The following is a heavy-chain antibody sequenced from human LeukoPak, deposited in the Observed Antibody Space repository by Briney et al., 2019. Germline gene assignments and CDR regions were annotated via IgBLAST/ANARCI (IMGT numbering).Heavy chain of an antibody. CDR2: IEKDGSKK. CDR1: GFSLSSYG. D-gene: IGHD1-26*01. V-gene: IGHV3-7*01. CDR3: VVGVAWLSDY. Sequence: GGSLRLSCAASGFSLSSYGMNWVRQAPGKGPEWVANIEKDGSKKNYVDSVKGRFTISRDNAKTLVYLKRHRLRAEDTAVCYCVVGVAWLSDYWGEGSLVTVSS. J-gene: IGHJ4*02.